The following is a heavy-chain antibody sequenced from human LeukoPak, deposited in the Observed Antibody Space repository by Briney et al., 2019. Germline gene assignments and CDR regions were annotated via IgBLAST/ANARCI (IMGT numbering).Heavy chain of an antibody. D-gene: IGHD2-2*01. CDR1: GYTFTGYY. V-gene: IGHV1-2*02. Sequence: GASVKVSXKASGYTFTGYYMHWVRQAPGQGLEWMGWINPNSGGTNYAQKLQGRVTMTRDTSISTAYMELSRLRSDDTAVYYCARDKWRVVPAVCYYYYYMDVWGKGTTVTVSS. CDR2: INPNSGGT. CDR3: ARDKWRVVPAVCYYYYYMDV. J-gene: IGHJ6*03.